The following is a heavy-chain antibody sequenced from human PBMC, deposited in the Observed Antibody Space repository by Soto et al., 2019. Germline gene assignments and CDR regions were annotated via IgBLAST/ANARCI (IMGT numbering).Heavy chain of an antibody. Sequence: GGSLRLSCAASGFTVSSNYMSWVRQAPGKGLEWVSVIYSGGSTYYADSVKGRFTISRDNSKNTLYLQMSSLRAEDTAVYYCARVGSDFWSGYPHYFDYWGQGTLVTVSS. CDR1: GFTVSSNY. J-gene: IGHJ4*02. D-gene: IGHD3-3*01. V-gene: IGHV3-53*01. CDR3: ARVGSDFWSGYPHYFDY. CDR2: IYSGGST.